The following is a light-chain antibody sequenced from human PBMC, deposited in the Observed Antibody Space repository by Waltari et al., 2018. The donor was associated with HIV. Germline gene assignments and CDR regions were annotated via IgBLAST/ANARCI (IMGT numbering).Light chain of an antibody. CDR1: ALTKQY. V-gene: IGLV3-25*03. Sequence: TCTGDALTKQYGYWYQKKAGQAPVLLINKDSERLSGIPERFSGSSSGTSLTLTINGVRAEDEAEYYCQSADSSGVDFVVFGGGTKLTVL. J-gene: IGLJ2*01. CDR3: QSADSSGVDFVV. CDR2: KDS.